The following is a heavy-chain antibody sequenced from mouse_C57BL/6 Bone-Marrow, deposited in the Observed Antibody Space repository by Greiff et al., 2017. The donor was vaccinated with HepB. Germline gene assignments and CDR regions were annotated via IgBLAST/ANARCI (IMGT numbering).Heavy chain of an antibody. CDR1: GYSITSGYD. CDR2: ISYSGST. Sequence: EVQLQESGPGMVKPSQSLSLTCTVTGYSITSGYDWHWIRHFPGNKLEWMGYISYSGSTNYNPSLKSRISITHDTSKNQFFLKLNSVTTEDTATYYCARGGYYGSSWFAYWGQGTLVTVSA. J-gene: IGHJ3*01. D-gene: IGHD1-1*01. CDR3: ARGGYYGSSWFAY. V-gene: IGHV3-1*01.